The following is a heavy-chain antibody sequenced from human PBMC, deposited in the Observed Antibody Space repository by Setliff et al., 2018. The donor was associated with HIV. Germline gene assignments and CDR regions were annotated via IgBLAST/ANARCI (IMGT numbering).Heavy chain of an antibody. Sequence: SETLSLTCTVSGDSITGSHYYWGWIRQPPGKGLEWIASIHYSGSTYDSPSVRSRVAIFVDTSKNQFSLRLNSVTATDTAVYYCARGTTLNVVPDAFDIWGQGTMVTVSS. CDR2: IHYSGST. D-gene: IGHD4-17*01. V-gene: IGHV4-39*01. CDR1: GDSITGSHYY. J-gene: IGHJ3*02. CDR3: ARGTTLNVVPDAFDI.